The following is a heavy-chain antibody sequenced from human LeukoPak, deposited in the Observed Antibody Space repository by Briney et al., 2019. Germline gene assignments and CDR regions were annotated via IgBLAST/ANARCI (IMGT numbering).Heavy chain of an antibody. J-gene: IGHJ4*02. D-gene: IGHD6-13*01. CDR1: GFTFNNYA. CDR2: ISGSGGSS. Sequence: GGSLRLSCAASGFTFNNYAMSWVRQAPGKGLEWVSAISGSGGSSHYAGSMKGRFTISRDNSKNTLYLQMNSLRAEDTAVYYCAKDRRRWGRIAAAGYYFDYWGQGTLVTVSS. V-gene: IGHV3-23*01. CDR3: AKDRRRWGRIAAAGYYFDY.